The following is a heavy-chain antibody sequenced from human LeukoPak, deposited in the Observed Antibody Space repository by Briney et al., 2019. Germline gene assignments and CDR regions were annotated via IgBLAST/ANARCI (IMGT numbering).Heavy chain of an antibody. Sequence: PGGSLRLSCEASGFTFNNYGMSWVRQAPGKGLEWVSVLYSDGNTKYADSVQGRFTISRDNSKNTLYLEMNSLSPDDTAVYYCARGVEPLAANTLAYWGQGTLVTVSS. CDR1: GFTFNNYG. CDR3: ARGVEPLAANTLAY. CDR2: LYSDGNT. D-gene: IGHD1-14*01. V-gene: IGHV3-53*01. J-gene: IGHJ4*02.